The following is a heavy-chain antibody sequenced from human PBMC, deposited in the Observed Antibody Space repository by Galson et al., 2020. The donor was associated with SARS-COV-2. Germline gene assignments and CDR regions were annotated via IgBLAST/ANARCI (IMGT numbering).Heavy chain of an antibody. Sequence: ASVTVSCKASEYTFTSYYIHWVRQAPGQGLEWMGIINPSGGGTTYAQKFQGRVTMTRDTSTSTVYMELSSLRSEDTPVYYCARDSQGGNDYNYLLFWGQGTLVTVS. CDR2: INPSGGGT. CDR1: EYTFTSYY. CDR3: ARDSQGGNDYNYLLF. V-gene: IGHV1-46*01. D-gene: IGHD4-4*01. J-gene: IGHJ4*02.